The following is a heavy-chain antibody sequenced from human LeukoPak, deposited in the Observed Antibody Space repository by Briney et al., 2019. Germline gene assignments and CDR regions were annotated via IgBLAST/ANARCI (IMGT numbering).Heavy chain of an antibody. CDR2: IKEVGSEK. J-gene: IGHJ4*02. D-gene: IGHD3-9*01. Sequence: PGGSLRLSCTASGFTFSRYWMSWVRQVPGKGPEFVANIKEVGSEKSYVDFVKGRFTISRDNVKNSVSLQMNSLRVEDTAVYYCARGNILSGYCFDFWGQGALVTVSS. CDR1: GFTFSRYW. CDR3: ARGNILSGYCFDF. V-gene: IGHV3-7*01.